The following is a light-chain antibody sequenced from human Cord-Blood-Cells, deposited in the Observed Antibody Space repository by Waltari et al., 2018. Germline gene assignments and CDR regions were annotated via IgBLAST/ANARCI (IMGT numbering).Light chain of an antibody. CDR1: QSVLYSSNNKSY. J-gene: IGKJ1*01. Sequence: DIVVTQSPVSLSVCRGERATLHCTYSQSVLYSSNNKSYLAWYQQKPGQPPKLLIYWASTRETGVPERFSGSGSGTDFTLTISSLQAEDVAVYYCQQYYSFPWTFGQGTKVEIK. CDR2: WAS. V-gene: IGKV4-1*01. CDR3: QQYYSFPWT.